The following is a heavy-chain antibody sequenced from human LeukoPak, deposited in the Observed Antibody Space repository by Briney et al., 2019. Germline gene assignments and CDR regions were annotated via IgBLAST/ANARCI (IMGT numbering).Heavy chain of an antibody. CDR2: IIPIFGTP. J-gene: IGHJ3*02. Sequence: SVNFSCTASGVTFTSYTFNWVRHARGQGREWIGRIIPIFGTPNYALQYQGRVTIAADRSTSTVYLQLISLEFDDTAVYYCARMSDTSMGFDIWGQGTMVTVSS. CDR3: ARMSDTSMGFDI. CDR1: GVTFTSYT. D-gene: IGHD5-18*01. V-gene: IGHV1-69*08.